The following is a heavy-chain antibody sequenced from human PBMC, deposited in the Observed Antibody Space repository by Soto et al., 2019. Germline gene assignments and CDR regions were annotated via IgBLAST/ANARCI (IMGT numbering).Heavy chain of an antibody. J-gene: IGHJ4*02. D-gene: IGHD1-26*01. Sequence: QVQLVESGGGVVQPGRSLRLSCAASGFTFSSYAMHWVRQAPGKGLEWVAVISYDGSNKYYADSVKGRFTISRDNSKNTLDLQMNSLRAEDTAVYYCARSSGSYYENYFDYWGQGTLVTVSS. CDR1: GFTFSSYA. CDR3: ARSSGSYYENYFDY. CDR2: ISYDGSNK. V-gene: IGHV3-30-3*01.